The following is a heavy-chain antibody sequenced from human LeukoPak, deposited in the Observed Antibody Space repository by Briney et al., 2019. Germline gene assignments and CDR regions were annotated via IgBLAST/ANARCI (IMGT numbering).Heavy chain of an antibody. CDR3: AREKIGYYDGSGRGWFDP. CDR2: IYTSGST. Sequence: PSQTLSLTCTVSGGSISSGSYYWSWLRQPAGKGLEWIGRIYTSGSTNYNPSLKSRVTISVDTSKNQFSLKLSSVTAADTAVYYCAREKIGYYDGSGRGWFDPWGQGTLVTVSS. J-gene: IGHJ5*02. CDR1: GGSISSGSYY. V-gene: IGHV4-61*02. D-gene: IGHD3-22*01.